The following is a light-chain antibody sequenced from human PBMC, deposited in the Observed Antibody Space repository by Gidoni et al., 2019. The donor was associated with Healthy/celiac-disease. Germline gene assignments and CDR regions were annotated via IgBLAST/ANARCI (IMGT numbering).Light chain of an antibody. CDR3: QQRSNWPPYT. J-gene: IGKJ2*01. CDR2: YAS. Sequence: ELVLTQSPATLSLAPGDRATLSCRASPSVSSYLAWYQQKPGQAPRLLIYYASNRSTGIPARFSGSGSGTDFTLTISSLEPEDFAVYYCQQRSNWPPYTFGQGTKLEIK. V-gene: IGKV3-11*01. CDR1: PSVSSY.